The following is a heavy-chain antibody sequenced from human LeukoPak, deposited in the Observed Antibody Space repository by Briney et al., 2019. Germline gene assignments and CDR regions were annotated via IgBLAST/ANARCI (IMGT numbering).Heavy chain of an antibody. J-gene: IGHJ4*02. CDR2: ISSSSTYI. Sequence: GGSLRLSCAASGFTFTNAWMNWVRQAPGKGLEWVPSISSSSTYIYYADSVKGRFTISRDDAKNSLYLQMNSLRAEDTAVYYCARAWGSGSYYRGSEYWGQGTLVTVSS. CDR1: GFTFTNAW. CDR3: ARAWGSGSYYRGSEY. D-gene: IGHD3-10*01. V-gene: IGHV3-21*01.